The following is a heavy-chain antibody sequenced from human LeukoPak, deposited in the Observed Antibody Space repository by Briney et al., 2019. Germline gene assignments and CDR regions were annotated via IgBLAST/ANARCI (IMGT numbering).Heavy chain of an antibody. CDR2: IIPLLGIT. J-gene: IGHJ3*02. CDR1: GDTSGSYA. CDR3: ARARSRITFGGIRHAFDI. V-gene: IGHV1-69*04. D-gene: IGHD3-16*01. Sequence: ASVKVSCKASGDTSGSYAMNWVRPAPGQGLEWVARIIPLLGITNHAQKLQGRVTVNADTSTNTVYMELSSLRPDDTAVYYCARARSRITFGGIRHAFDIWGQGTLVTVSS.